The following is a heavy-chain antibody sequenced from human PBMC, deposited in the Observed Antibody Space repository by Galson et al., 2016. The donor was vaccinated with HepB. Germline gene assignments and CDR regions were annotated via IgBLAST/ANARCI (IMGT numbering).Heavy chain of an antibody. Sequence: SLRLSCAASGFTLSHYGMHWVRQTPGKGLEWVAGIYSDGRKKSYVDSVKGRFNISRDNSKNTLYLQMNGLRAEGTAVDYCAKDYGDCSGGRCYSPTLFDYWGQGTLVTVSS. V-gene: IGHV3-33*06. CDR2: IYSDGRKK. J-gene: IGHJ4*02. CDR1: GFTLSHYG. D-gene: IGHD2-15*01. CDR3: AKDYGDCSGGRCYSPTLFDY.